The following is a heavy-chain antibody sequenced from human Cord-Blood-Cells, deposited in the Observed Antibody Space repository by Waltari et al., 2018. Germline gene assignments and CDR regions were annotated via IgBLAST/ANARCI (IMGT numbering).Heavy chain of an antibody. CDR3: AKMVEGDYDYFDY. V-gene: IGHV3-23*01. Sequence: EVQLLESGGGLVQPGGSLRLSCAASGFTFSSYAMSWVRHAPGKGVEGVSAISGSGGRKYYADSVKGRLTISRDNSKNTLYLQMNSLRAEDTAVYYCAKMVEGDYDYFDYWGQGTLVTVSS. CDR1: GFTFSSYA. D-gene: IGHD4-17*01. CDR2: ISGSGGRK. J-gene: IGHJ4*02.